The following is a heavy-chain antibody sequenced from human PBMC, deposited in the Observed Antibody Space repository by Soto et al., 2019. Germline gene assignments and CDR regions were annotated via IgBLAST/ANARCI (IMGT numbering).Heavy chain of an antibody. J-gene: IGHJ4*02. D-gene: IGHD3-10*01. CDR3: ARGKRPAVVIYGSRSPTPCDY. Sequence: QVQLVESGGGVVQPGRSLRLSCAASGFAFSSYGMHWVRQAPGKGLEWVAVIWYDGSNKYYADSVKGRFTISRDNSKNTVYLQMNSLRAEDTAVYYCARGKRPAVVIYGSRSPTPCDYWGQGTLVTVSS. CDR2: IWYDGSNK. CDR1: GFAFSSYG. V-gene: IGHV3-33*01.